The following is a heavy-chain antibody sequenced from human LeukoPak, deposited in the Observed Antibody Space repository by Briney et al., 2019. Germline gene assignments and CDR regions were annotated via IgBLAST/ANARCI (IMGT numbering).Heavy chain of an antibody. CDR1: GLTFSSNW. CDR3: STQRGGSPGDY. J-gene: IGHJ4*02. V-gene: IGHV3-74*01. D-gene: IGHD6-25*01. Sequence: GGSLRLSCATSGLTFSSNWMHLVRQALGKGLVWVSRINSDGSSTIYADSVKGRFTISRDNAKNTLYLQMNSLRAEDTAVYYCSTQRGGSPGDYWGQGALVTVSS. CDR2: INSDGSST.